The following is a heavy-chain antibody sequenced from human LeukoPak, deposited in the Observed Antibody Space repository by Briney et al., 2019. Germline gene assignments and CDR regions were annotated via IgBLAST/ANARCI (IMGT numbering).Heavy chain of an antibody. CDR1: GFTVSGNY. Sequence: GGSLRLSCAVSGFTVSGNYMSWVRQAPGKGLEWVSLIYSGGTAYYADSVKGRFTISRDNSKNTLYLQMNSLRAEDTAVYYCARRAGGYSHPYDYWGQGILVTVSS. CDR3: ARRAGGYSHPYDY. CDR2: IYSGGTA. J-gene: IGHJ4*02. D-gene: IGHD4-23*01. V-gene: IGHV3-53*01.